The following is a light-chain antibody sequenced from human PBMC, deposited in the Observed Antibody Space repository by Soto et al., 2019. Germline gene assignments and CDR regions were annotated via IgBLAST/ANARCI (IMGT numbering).Light chain of an antibody. Sequence: ALTQPASVSGSPGQSITISCTGTSSDVGDYNYVSWYQQHPDKAPKLMIYEVSNRPSGVSNRFSGSKSGNTASLTISGLQAEDEADYYCSSYTGNSLYVFGIGTKVTVL. V-gene: IGLV2-14*01. CDR2: EVS. J-gene: IGLJ1*01. CDR3: SSYTGNSLYV. CDR1: SSDVGDYNY.